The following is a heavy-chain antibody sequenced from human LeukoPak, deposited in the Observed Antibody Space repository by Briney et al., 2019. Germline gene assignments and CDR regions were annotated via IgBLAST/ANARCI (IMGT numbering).Heavy chain of an antibody. V-gene: IGHV4-59*08. CDR1: GGSISSYY. CDR2: IYYSGST. J-gene: IGHJ4*02. CDR3: ARRSAVAGYFDY. Sequence: SETLSLTCTVSGGSISSYYWSWIRQPPGKGPEWIGYIYYSGSTNYNPSLKSRVTISVDTSKNQFSLKLSSVTAADTAVYYCARRSAVAGYFDYWGQGTLVTVSS. D-gene: IGHD6-19*01.